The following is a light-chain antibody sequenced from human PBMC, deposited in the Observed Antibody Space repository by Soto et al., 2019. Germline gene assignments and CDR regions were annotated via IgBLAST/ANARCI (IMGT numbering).Light chain of an antibody. CDR3: SSYTSSSTKV. J-gene: IGLJ1*01. Sequence: QPVRNQPASGAWSSGWAIPISCNGTSSDVGGYNYVSWYQQHPGKAPKLMIYDVSNRPSGVSNRFSGSKSGNTASLTISGLQAEDEADYYCSSYTSSSTKVFGTGTKVTVL. CDR2: DVS. V-gene: IGLV2-14*01. CDR1: SSDVGGYNY.